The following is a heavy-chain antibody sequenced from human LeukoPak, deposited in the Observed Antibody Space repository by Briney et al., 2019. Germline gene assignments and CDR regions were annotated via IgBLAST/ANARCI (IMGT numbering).Heavy chain of an antibody. D-gene: IGHD4-17*01. Sequence: SETLSPTCTVSGGSISSYYWSWIRQPPGKGLEWIGYMYNSGSTNYNPSLKSRVTISIDTSKNQFSLKLSSVTAADTAVYYCARVPHFGDYGWFDPWGQGTLVTVSS. CDR3: ARVPHFGDYGWFDP. CDR2: MYNSGST. V-gene: IGHV4-59*01. CDR1: GGSISSYY. J-gene: IGHJ5*02.